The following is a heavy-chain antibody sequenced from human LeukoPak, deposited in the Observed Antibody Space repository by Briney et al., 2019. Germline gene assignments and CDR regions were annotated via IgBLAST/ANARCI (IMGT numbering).Heavy chain of an antibody. D-gene: IGHD1-26*01. CDR3: ARFFSGGYDNS. CDR1: GYTFTSYL. Sequence: ASVKVSCKASGYTFTSYLMHWVRQAPGQGLEWVGIINPSGGSTNYAQKFQGRVTMTRDTSTSTVYMELSSLRSEDTAVYYCARFFSGGYDNSWGQGTLVTVSS. CDR2: INPSGGST. J-gene: IGHJ5*02. V-gene: IGHV1-46*01.